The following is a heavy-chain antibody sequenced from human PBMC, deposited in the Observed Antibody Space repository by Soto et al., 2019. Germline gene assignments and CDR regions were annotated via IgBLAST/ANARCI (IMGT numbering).Heavy chain of an antibody. V-gene: IGHV3-30-3*01. J-gene: IGHJ6*02. CDR3: AAPRDEYGSGVSWFTYGMDI. CDR2: ISYDGSNK. D-gene: IGHD3-10*01. CDR1: GFTFSSYA. Sequence: PGGSLRLSCAASGFTFSSYAMNWVRQAPGKGLEWVAVISYDGSNKYYADSVKGRFTISRDNSQNTLFLQMKRLTVDDTAIYYCAAPRDEYGSGVSWFTYGMDIWGQGTTVTVSS.